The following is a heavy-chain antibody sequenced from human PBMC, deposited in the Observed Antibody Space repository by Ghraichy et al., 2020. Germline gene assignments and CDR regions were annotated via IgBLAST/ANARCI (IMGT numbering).Heavy chain of an antibody. J-gene: IGHJ4*02. CDR1: GFTFSSYG. D-gene: IGHD3-22*01. CDR3: ARGYYYDSSGYYPPFDY. Sequence: GGSLRLSCAASGFTFSSYGMHWVRQAPGKGLEWVAVIWYDGSNKYYADSVKGRFTISRDNSKNTLYLQMNSLRAEDTAVYYCARGYYYDSSGYYPPFDYWGQGTLVTVSS. CDR2: IWYDGSNK. V-gene: IGHV3-33*01.